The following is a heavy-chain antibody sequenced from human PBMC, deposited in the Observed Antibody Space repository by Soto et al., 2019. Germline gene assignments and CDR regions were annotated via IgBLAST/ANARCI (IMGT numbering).Heavy chain of an antibody. CDR1: GFTFSSYS. CDR2: ISSSSSYI. V-gene: IGHV3-21*01. J-gene: IGHJ6*03. D-gene: IGHD2-2*01. CDR3: ARGLFDIVVVPAASNMDV. Sequence: EVQLVESGGGLVQPGGSLRLSCAASGFTFSSYSMNWVRQAPGKGLEWVSSISSSSSYIYYADSVKGRFTISRDNAKNSLYLQMNSLRAEDTAVYYCARGLFDIVVVPAASNMDVWGKGTTVTVSS.